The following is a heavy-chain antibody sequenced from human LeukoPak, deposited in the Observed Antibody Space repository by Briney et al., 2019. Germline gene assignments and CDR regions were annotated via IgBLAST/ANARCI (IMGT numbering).Heavy chain of an antibody. CDR3: ASQDYYDSSGHDY. D-gene: IGHD3-22*01. J-gene: IGHJ4*02. Sequence: SEALSLTCTVSGGSISSYYWSWIRQPPGKGLEWIGYIYYSGSTNYNPSLKSRVTISVDTSKNQFSLKLSSVTAADTAVYYCASQDYYDSSGHDYWGQGTLVTVSS. V-gene: IGHV4-59*01. CDR1: GGSISSYY. CDR2: IYYSGST.